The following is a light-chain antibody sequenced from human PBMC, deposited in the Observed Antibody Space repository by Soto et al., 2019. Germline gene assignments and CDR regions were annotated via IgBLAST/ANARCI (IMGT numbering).Light chain of an antibody. V-gene: IGKV3-15*01. CDR3: QQYNNWPYT. CDR2: GAS. Sequence: EIVMTQSPATLSVSPGERATLSCRASQSVYSNLAWYQQKPGLPPRLLIYGASTRATGIPARLSGSGSGTEFTFTISSLQSEDFAAYYCQQYNNWPYTFGPGTKVDIK. J-gene: IGKJ3*01. CDR1: QSVYSN.